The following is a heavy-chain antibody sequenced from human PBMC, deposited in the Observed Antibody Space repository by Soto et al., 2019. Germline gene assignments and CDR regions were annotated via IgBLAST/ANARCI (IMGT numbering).Heavy chain of an antibody. J-gene: IGHJ4*02. D-gene: IGHD6-19*01. V-gene: IGHV3-49*03. CDR1: GFTFGDYA. CDR3: AGYSSGWYVDY. Sequence: GGSLRLSCTASGFTFGDYAMSWFRQAPGKGLEWVGFIRSKAYGGTTEYAASVKGRFTISRDDSKSIAYLQMNSLKTEDTAVYYCAGYSSGWYVDYWGQGTLVTVSS. CDR2: IRSKAYGGTT.